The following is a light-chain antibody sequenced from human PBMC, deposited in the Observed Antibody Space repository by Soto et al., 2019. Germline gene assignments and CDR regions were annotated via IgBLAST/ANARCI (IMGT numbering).Light chain of an antibody. CDR3: QSYDDNSVV. V-gene: IGLV6-57*04. Sequence: NFMLTQPHSVSESPGKTVTISCTRSSGGIASNHVQWYQQRPGSAPTTVIYKNDQRPSGVPDRFSGSIDSSSNSASLTISGLKTEDEADYYCQSYDDNSVVFGGGTKVTVL. J-gene: IGLJ2*01. CDR1: SGGIASNH. CDR2: KND.